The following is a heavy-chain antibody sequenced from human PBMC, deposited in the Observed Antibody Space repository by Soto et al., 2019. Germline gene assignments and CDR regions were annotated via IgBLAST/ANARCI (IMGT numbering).Heavy chain of an antibody. CDR2: IDWDDDK. CDR3: ARYTIAAAGKNWFDP. Sequence: PTLVNPTQTLTLTCTFSGFSLSTSGMCVSWIRQPPGKALEWLALIDWDDDKYYSTSLKTRLTISKDTSKNQVVLTMTNMDPVDTATYYCARYTIAAAGKNWFDPWGQGTLVTVSS. J-gene: IGHJ5*02. V-gene: IGHV2-70*01. D-gene: IGHD6-13*01. CDR1: GFSLSTSGMC.